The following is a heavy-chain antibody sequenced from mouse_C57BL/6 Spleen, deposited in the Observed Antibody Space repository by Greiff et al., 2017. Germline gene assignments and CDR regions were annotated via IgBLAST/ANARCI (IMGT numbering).Heavy chain of an antibody. J-gene: IGHJ3*01. V-gene: IGHV1-82*01. CDR3: ASSPFYYGSSYQAWFSY. Sequence: QVQLQQSGPELVKPGASVKISCKASGYAFSSSWMNWVKQRPGKGLEWIGRIYPGDGDTNYNGKFKGKATLTADKSSSTAYMQLSSLTSEDSAVYFCASSPFYYGSSYQAWFSYWGQGTLVTVSA. D-gene: IGHD1-1*01. CDR1: GYAFSSSW. CDR2: IYPGDGDT.